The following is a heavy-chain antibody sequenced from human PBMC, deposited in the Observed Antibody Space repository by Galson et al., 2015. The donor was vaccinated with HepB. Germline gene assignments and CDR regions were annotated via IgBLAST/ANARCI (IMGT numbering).Heavy chain of an antibody. Sequence: LTCTVSGYSISSGYYWGWIRQPPGKGLEWIGSIYHSGSTYYNPSLKSRVTISVDTSKNQFSLKLSSVTAADTAVYYCARGAAAGRKSDRLLDYWGQGTLVTVSS. D-gene: IGHD6-13*01. CDR2: IYHSGST. CDR3: ARGAAAGRKSDRLLDY. J-gene: IGHJ4*02. V-gene: IGHV4-38-2*02. CDR1: GYSISSGYY.